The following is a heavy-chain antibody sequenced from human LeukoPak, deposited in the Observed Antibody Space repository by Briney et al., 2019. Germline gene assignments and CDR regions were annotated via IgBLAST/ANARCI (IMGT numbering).Heavy chain of an antibody. V-gene: IGHV1-2*02. CDR2: INPNSGGT. CDR1: GYTFTGYY. CDR3: ARGPGIAVADYYYYYYMDV. Sequence: GASVKVSCKASGYTFTGYYMHWVRQAPGQGLEWMGWINPNSGGTNYAQKFQGRVTMTRDTSISTAYMELSRLRSDDTAVYYCARGPGIAVADYYYYYYMDVWGKGTTVTVSS. J-gene: IGHJ6*03. D-gene: IGHD6-19*01.